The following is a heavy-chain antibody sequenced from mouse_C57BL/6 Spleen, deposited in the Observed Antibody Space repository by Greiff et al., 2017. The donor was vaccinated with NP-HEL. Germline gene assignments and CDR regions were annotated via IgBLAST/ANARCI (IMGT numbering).Heavy chain of an antibody. CDR2: INPNNGGT. CDR3: ARGDYYGRSYLYWYFDV. D-gene: IGHD1-1*01. J-gene: IGHJ1*03. Sequence: EVQLQQSGPELVKPGASVKIPCKASGYTFTDYNMDWVKQSHGKSLEWIGDINPNNGGTIYNQKCKGKATLTVDKSSSTAYMELRCLKSVDIAVYYCARGDYYGRSYLYWYFDVWGTGTTVTVSS. CDR1: GYTFTDYN. V-gene: IGHV1-18*01.